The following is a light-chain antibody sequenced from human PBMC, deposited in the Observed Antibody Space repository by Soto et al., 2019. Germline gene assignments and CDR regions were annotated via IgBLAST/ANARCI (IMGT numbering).Light chain of an antibody. J-gene: IGLJ1*01. V-gene: IGLV2-14*01. Sequence: QSALTXPAYVSGSPGQSITISCTGTSIDVGGYNYVSWYQQHPGKAPKLMIYDVSNRPSGVSNRFSGSKSGNTASLTISGLQAEDEADYYCSSYTSSSFYVFGTGTKVTGL. CDR2: DVS. CDR1: SIDVGGYNY. CDR3: SSYTSSSFYV.